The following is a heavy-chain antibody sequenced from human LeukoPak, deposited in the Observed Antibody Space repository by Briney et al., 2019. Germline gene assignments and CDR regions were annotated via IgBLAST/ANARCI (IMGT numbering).Heavy chain of an antibody. CDR2: ISWNSGSI. D-gene: IGHD3-10*01. Sequence: GGSLRLSCAGTGFTFSNYWMHWVRQAPGKGLEWVSGISWNSGSIGYADSVKGRFTISRDNAKNSLYLQMNSLRAEDTALYYCAKGYYGSGNWFDPWGQGTLVTVSS. CDR3: AKGYYGSGNWFDP. J-gene: IGHJ5*02. CDR1: GFTFSNYW. V-gene: IGHV3-9*01.